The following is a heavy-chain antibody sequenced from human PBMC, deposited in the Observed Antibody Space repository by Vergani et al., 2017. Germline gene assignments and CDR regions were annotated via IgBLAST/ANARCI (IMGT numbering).Heavy chain of an antibody. V-gene: IGHV3-9*01. CDR2: ISWNSGSI. D-gene: IGHD3-22*01. J-gene: IGHJ4*02. Sequence: EVQLVESGGGLVQPGRSLRLSCAASGFTFDDYAMHWVRQAPGKGLEWVSGISWNSGSIGYADSVKGRFTISRDNAKNSLYLQMNSLRAEDTAVYYCAKARSYDSSGYYPPLGYWGQGTLVTVSS. CDR3: AKARSYDSSGYYPPLGY. CDR1: GFTFDDYA.